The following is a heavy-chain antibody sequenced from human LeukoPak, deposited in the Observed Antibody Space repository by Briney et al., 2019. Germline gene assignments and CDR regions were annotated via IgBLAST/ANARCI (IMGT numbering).Heavy chain of an antibody. Sequence: SETLSLTCAVDGGSFSGYYWSWLRQPPGKGLEWIGEINHSGSTNYNPSLKSRVTISVDTSKNQFSLKLSSVTAADTAVYYCARCRPYYYDSSCYYNWFDPWGQGTLVTVSS. V-gene: IGHV4-34*01. D-gene: IGHD3-22*01. CDR3: ARCRPYYYDSSCYYNWFDP. CDR1: GGSFSGYY. CDR2: INHSGST. J-gene: IGHJ5*02.